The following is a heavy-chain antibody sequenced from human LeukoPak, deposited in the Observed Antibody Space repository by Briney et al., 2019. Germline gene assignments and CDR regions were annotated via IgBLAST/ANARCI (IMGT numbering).Heavy chain of an antibody. CDR2: IYYSGNT. J-gene: IGHJ4*02. CDR3: ARDLFYSNGFDS. CDR1: GGSISSYY. V-gene: IGHV4-59*01. Sequence: SETLSLTCTVSGGSISSYYWSWIRQPPGKGLEWIGYIYYSGNTNYNPSLKSRGTISVDTSKNQFSLKLSSVPAADTAVYYCARDLFYSNGFDSWGQGTLVTVSS. D-gene: IGHD4-4*01.